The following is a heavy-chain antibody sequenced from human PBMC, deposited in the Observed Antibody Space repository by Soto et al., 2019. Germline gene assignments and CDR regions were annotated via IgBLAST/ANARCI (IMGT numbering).Heavy chain of an antibody. V-gene: IGHV3-33*01. J-gene: IGHJ6*02. CDR1: GFTFSRYG. CDR2: IWYDGSNK. CDR3: GYNFDFLNDYGMDV. D-gene: IGHD1-20*01. Sequence: QVQLVESGGGVVQPGRSLRLSCAASGFTFSRYGMHWVRQAPGKGLEWVAVIWYDGSNKYYADSVKGRFTISRDNSKNTLYLQINRLRAEDTAVYYCGYNFDFLNDYGMDVWGQGSTVTVSS.